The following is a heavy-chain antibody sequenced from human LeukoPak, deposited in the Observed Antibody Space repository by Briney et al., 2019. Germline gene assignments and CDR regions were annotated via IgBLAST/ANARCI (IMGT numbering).Heavy chain of an antibody. CDR3: ARVTRAAAGTGFDP. CDR2: IYHSGST. Sequence: PSETLSLTCAVSGGSISSSNWWSWVRQPPGKGLEWIGEIYHSGSTNYNPPLKSRGTISVDTSKNQFSLKLSSVTAADTAVYYCARVTRAAAGTGFDPWGQGTPVTVSS. V-gene: IGHV4-4*02. CDR1: GGSISSSNW. D-gene: IGHD6-13*01. J-gene: IGHJ5*02.